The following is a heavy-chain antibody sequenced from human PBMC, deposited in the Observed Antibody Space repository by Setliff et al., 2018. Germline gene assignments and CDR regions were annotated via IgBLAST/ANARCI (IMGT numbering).Heavy chain of an antibody. J-gene: IGHJ1*01. CDR3: ARAYCGGDCYNRQLEYFQH. Sequence: ASVKVSCKASGFTFKTYSFSWIRQAPGQGLEWEGWISGYNGNTIYAQNFQDRVTMTTDESTTTAYMELSSLRSDDTAVYYCARAYCGGDCYNRQLEYFQHWGQGTLVTVSS. CDR2: ISGYNGNT. CDR1: GFTFKTYS. V-gene: IGHV1-18*01. D-gene: IGHD2-21*02.